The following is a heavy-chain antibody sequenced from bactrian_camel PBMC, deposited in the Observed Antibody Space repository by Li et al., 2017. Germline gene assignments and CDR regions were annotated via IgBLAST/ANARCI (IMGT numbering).Heavy chain of an antibody. V-gene: IGHV3S1*01. CDR1: YRYPKYC. CDR3: AEGRGSRGEHCYSLNY. CDR2: IRKSGGET. Sequence: HVQLVESGGGSVQAGGSRRLSCSSSYRYPKYCMAWFRQTPENEREGVAAIRKSGGETWYHDSVKGRFTISQDNAKNTVYLQMNNLQPEDTAMYYCAEGRGSRGEHCYSLNYWGQGTQVTVS. D-gene: IGHD6*01. J-gene: IGHJ4*01.